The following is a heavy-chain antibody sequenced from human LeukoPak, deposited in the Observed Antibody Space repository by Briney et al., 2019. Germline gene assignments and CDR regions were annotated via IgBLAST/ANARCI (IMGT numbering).Heavy chain of an antibody. V-gene: IGHV4-59*08. CDR2: TYYSGST. CDR3: ARPSLDYGGIDAFDF. D-gene: IGHD4-23*01. CDR1: GGSISSYY. Sequence: SETLSLTCTVSGGSISSYYWSWIRQPPGKGLEWIGFTYYSGSTKYNPSLKSRVTISVDTSKNQFSLKLSSVTAADTAVYYCARPSLDYGGIDAFDFWGQGTLVTVSS. J-gene: IGHJ3*01.